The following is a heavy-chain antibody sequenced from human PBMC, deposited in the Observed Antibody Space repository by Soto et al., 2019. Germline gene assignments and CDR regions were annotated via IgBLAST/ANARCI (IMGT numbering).Heavy chain of an antibody. CDR2: ISAYNGNT. CDR3: ARDVETYYDILTGPRVYYYYGMDV. CDR1: GYTFTSYG. V-gene: IGHV1-18*01. J-gene: IGHJ6*02. D-gene: IGHD3-9*01. Sequence: GASVKVSCKASGYTFTSYGISWVRQAPGQGLEWMGWISAYNGNTNYAQKLQGRVTMTTDTSTSTAYMELRSLRSDDTAVYYCARDVETYYDILTGPRVYYYYGMDVWGQGTTVTV.